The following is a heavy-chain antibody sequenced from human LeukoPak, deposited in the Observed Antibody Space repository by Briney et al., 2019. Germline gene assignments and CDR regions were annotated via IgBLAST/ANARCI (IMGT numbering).Heavy chain of an antibody. Sequence: PSETLSLTCTVSGGSISSSSYYWGWIRQPPGKGLEWIGRISSSGSTNYNPSLKSRVTISVDTSKNQFSLKLSSVTAADTAVYFCARGPYFYDSSGAFDIWGQGTMVTVSS. CDR2: ISSSGST. D-gene: IGHD3-22*01. CDR3: ARGPYFYDSSGAFDI. CDR1: GGSISSSSYY. J-gene: IGHJ3*02. V-gene: IGHV4-39*07.